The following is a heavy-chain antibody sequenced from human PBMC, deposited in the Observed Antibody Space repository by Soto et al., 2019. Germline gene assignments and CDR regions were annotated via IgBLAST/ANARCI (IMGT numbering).Heavy chain of an antibody. D-gene: IGHD3-10*01. J-gene: IGHJ4*02. CDR2: IYYSGST. V-gene: IGHV4-31*03. CDR3: AGYGSGSYYPTTFDY. CDR1: GGSISSSGYN. Sequence: QVQLQESGPGLVKPSQTLSLTCTVSGGSISSSGYNWSWIRQHPGKGLEWIGYIYYSGSTYYNPSLNGRVTISVDTSQNQFSLKLSPVTAADTAVYFCAGYGSGSYYPTTFDYWGQGTLVTVSS.